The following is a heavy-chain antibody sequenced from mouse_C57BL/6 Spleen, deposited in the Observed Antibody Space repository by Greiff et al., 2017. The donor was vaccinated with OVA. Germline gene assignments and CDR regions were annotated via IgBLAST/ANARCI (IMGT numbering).Heavy chain of an antibody. CDR1: GYTFTSYW. V-gene: IGHV1-69*01. J-gene: IGHJ2*01. CDR3: ARGGYGNYDY. D-gene: IGHD2-1*01. Sequence: QVQLQQSGAELVMPGASVKLSCKASGYTFTSYWMHWVKQRPGQGLEWIGEIDPSDSYTNYNQKFKGKSTLTVDKSSSTAYMQLSSLTSEDSAVYYCARGGYGNYDYWGQGTTLTVSS. CDR2: IDPSDSYT.